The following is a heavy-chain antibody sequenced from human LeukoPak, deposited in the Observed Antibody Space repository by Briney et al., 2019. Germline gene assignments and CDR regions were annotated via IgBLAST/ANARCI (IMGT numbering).Heavy chain of an antibody. CDR2: ISSSGSTI. CDR1: GFTFSSYE. J-gene: IGHJ4*02. Sequence: GGSLRLSCAASGFTFSSYEMNWVRQAPGKGLEWVSYISSSGSTIYYADSVKGRFTISRDDSENTLYLQMNSLRAEDTAVYYRAKATGYLLWGQGTLVTVSS. D-gene: IGHD1-14*01. V-gene: IGHV3-48*03. CDR3: AKATGYLL.